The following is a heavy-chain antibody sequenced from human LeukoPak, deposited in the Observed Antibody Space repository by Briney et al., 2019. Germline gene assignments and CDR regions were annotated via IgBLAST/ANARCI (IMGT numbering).Heavy chain of an antibody. V-gene: IGHV3-11*01. CDR2: ISSSGSTI. CDR1: GFTLSDYY. CDR3: ARVSNGDYEFYYYYYMDV. D-gene: IGHD4-17*01. Sequence: GGSLRLSCAASGFTLSDYYMSWIRQAPGKGLEWVSYISSSGSTIYYADSVKGRFTISRDNAKNSLYLQMNSLRAEDTAVYYCARVSNGDYEFYYYYYMDVWGKGTTVTISS. J-gene: IGHJ6*03.